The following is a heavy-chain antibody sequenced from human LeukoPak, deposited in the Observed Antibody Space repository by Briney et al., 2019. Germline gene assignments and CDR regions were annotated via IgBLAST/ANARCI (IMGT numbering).Heavy chain of an antibody. CDR2: IYYSGST. Sequence: SQTLSLTCTVSGGSISSGDYYWSWIRQPPGKGLEWIGYIYYSGSTYYNPSLKSRVTISVDTSKNQLSLKLSSVTAADTAVYYCARVVRGVVPAAIFINWGQRTLVTVSS. D-gene: IGHD2-2*01. CDR3: ARVVRGVVPAAIFIN. J-gene: IGHJ4*02. CDR1: GGSISSGDYY. V-gene: IGHV4-30-4*01.